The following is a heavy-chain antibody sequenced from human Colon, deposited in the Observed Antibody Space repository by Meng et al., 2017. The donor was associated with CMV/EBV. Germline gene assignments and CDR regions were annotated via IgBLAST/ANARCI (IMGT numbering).Heavy chain of an antibody. Sequence: GESLKISCAASGFSFSSYEMNWVRRAPGKGLEWVAKTNEDGSDKYYVDSVKGRFTIFRDNAKNSVYLQMNSLRAEDTAVYYCASTGPLYGLYFCYWGQGTLVTVSS. CDR1: GFSFSSYE. D-gene: IGHD2-8*01. V-gene: IGHV3-7*01. CDR2: TNEDGSDK. J-gene: IGHJ4*02. CDR3: ASTGPLYGLYFCY.